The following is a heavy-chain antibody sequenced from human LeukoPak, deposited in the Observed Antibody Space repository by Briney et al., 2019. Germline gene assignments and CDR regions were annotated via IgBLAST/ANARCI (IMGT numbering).Heavy chain of an antibody. V-gene: IGHV3-23*01. CDR3: AKGIPYCSGGSCYSSFDY. Sequence: GGSLRLSCAASGFTFSSYAMSWVRQAPGKGLEWVSAISGSGGSTYYADSVKGRFTISRDNSKNTLYLQMNSLRAEDTAVYYCAKGIPYCSGGSCYSSFDYWGQGTLVTVYS. CDR2: ISGSGGST. CDR1: GFTFSSYA. D-gene: IGHD2-15*01. J-gene: IGHJ4*02.